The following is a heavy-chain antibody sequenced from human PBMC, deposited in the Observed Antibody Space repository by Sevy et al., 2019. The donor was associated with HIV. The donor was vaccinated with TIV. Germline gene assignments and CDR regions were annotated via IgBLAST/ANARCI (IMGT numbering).Heavy chain of an antibody. J-gene: IGHJ4*02. V-gene: IGHV1-2*06. CDR1: GYTFSGYY. CDR2: FNPKSGGT. CDR3: AKAYYYDSSGKTATYDY. D-gene: IGHD3-22*01. Sequence: ASVKVSCKASGYTFSGYYIHWVRQAPGQGLEWMGRFNPKSGGTNYAQKFQGRVTMTTDTSISTAYMDLSRLRSDDTAVYYCAKAYYYDSSGKTATYDYWGQGTLVTVSS.